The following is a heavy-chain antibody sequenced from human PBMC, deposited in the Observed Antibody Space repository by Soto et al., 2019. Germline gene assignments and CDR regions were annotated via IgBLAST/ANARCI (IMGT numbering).Heavy chain of an antibody. V-gene: IGHV4-59*12. J-gene: IGHJ6*03. CDR1: GGSISSYY. D-gene: IGHD3-3*01. Sequence: SETLSLTCTVSGGSISSYYWSWIRQPPGKGLEWIAYIYYSGSTNYNPSLKSRVTISVDTSKNQFSLKLSSVTAADTAVYYCARGRLLRFLEWLSPYYYYMDVWGKGTTVTVSS. CDR2: IYYSGST. CDR3: ARGRLLRFLEWLSPYYYYMDV.